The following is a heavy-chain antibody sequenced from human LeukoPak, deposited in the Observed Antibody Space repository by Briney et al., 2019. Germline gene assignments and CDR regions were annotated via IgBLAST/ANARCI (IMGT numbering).Heavy chain of an antibody. D-gene: IGHD6-13*01. CDR3: ARVELGQLVLPSWFDP. Sequence: SETLSLTCAVYGGSFSGYYWSWIRQPPGKGLEWIGEINHSGSTNYNPSLKSRVTISVDTSKNQFSLKLSSVTAADTAVYYCARVELGQLVLPSWFDPWGQGTLVTVSS. CDR2: INHSGST. V-gene: IGHV4-34*01. J-gene: IGHJ5*02. CDR1: GGSFSGYY.